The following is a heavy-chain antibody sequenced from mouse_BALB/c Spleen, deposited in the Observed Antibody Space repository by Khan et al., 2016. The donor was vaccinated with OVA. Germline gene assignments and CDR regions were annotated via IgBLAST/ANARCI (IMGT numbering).Heavy chain of an antibody. D-gene: IGHD1-1*01. Sequence: EVQLQESGPDLVKPSQSLSLTCTVTGYSITSGYSWHWIRQFPGNRLEWMAYIHYSGSTNYNPSLKSRISITRDTSKNQFFLQLNSVTPSDTATSYCARFYYYGSSFSYWGQATLVTVSA. J-gene: IGHJ3*01. CDR3: ARFYYYGSSFSY. CDR2: IHYSGST. CDR1: GYSITSGYS. V-gene: IGHV3-1*02.